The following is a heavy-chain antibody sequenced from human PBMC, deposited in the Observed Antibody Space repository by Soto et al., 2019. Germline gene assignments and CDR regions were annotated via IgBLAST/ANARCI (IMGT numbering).Heavy chain of an antibody. CDR3: ARRRWGDAFDI. J-gene: IGHJ3*02. CDR1: GFTFSSYG. Sequence: QVQLVESGGGVVQPGRSLRLSCAASGFTFSSYGMHWVRQAPGKGLEWVAVIWYDGSNKYYADSVKGRFTISRDNSKKTMYLPINSLRAEDTAVYYCARRRWGDAFDIWGQGTMVTVSS. CDR2: IWYDGSNK. D-gene: IGHD3-16*01. V-gene: IGHV3-33*01.